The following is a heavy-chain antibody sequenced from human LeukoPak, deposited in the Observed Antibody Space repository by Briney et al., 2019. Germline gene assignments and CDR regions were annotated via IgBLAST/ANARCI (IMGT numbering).Heavy chain of an antibody. D-gene: IGHD2-21*02. V-gene: IGHV4-39*01. Sequence: ASETLSLTCTVSGGSISSSSYYWGWIRQPPGKGLEWIGSIYYSGSTYYNPSLKSRVTISVDTSKSQFSLKLSSVTAADTAVYYCARHDLDYYYYMDVWGKGTTVTISS. CDR2: IYYSGST. CDR3: ARHDLDYYYYMDV. CDR1: GGSISSSSYY. J-gene: IGHJ6*03.